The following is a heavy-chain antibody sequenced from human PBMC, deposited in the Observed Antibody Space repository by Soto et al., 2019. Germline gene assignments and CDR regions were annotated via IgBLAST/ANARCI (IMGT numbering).Heavy chain of an antibody. CDR2: IIPLFGTA. CDR3: SRPVEMATISRSYLFY. V-gene: IGHV1-69*13. Sequence: SVKVSCKASGGTFSNYAINWVRQAPGQGLEWMGGIIPLFGTANYAQKFQGRVTITADESTSTAYLDLSSLRSEDTAVYYCSRPVEMATISRSYLFYWGQGTLVTVSS. J-gene: IGHJ4*02. D-gene: IGHD5-12*01. CDR1: GGTFSNYA.